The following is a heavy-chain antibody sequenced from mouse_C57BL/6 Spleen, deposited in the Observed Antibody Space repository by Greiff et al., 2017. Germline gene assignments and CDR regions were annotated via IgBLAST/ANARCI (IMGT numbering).Heavy chain of an antibody. D-gene: IGHD1-1*01. J-gene: IGHJ2*01. CDR1: GYTFTAYA. V-gene: IGHV1-15*01. CDR3: TRTGFNYCGSSYYFDY. CDR2: IDPETGGT. Sequence: QVQLQQSGAELVRPGASVTLSCKASGYTFTAYAMHWVKQTPVHGLEWIGAIDPETGGTAYNQKFKGKAILTADKSSSTAYMELRSLTSDDSAVYYCTRTGFNYCGSSYYFDYWGQGTTLTVSS.